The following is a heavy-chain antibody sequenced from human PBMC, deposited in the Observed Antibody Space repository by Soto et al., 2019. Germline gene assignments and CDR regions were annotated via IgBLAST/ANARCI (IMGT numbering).Heavy chain of an antibody. D-gene: IGHD1-20*01. J-gene: IGHJ6*02. CDR3: ARVGFNWNDDYYGMDV. CDR1: GRSFSGYY. V-gene: IGHV4-34*01. CDR2: INQRGST. Sequence: SETLSLTCAVYGRSFSGYYWSWIRRPPGKWLEWIGEINQRGSTNYKASLKSRVTISVDTSKNQFSLKLSSVTAADTAVYCCARVGFNWNDDYYGMDVWGQGTMVTVSS.